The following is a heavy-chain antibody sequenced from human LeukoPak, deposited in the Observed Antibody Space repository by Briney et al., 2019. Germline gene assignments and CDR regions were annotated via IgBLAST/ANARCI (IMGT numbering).Heavy chain of an antibody. CDR3: ARPSRRSGYSYGQSFDY. D-gene: IGHD5-18*01. CDR1: DDSIGSYY. CDR2: IYISGTT. J-gene: IGHJ4*02. V-gene: IGHV4-4*07. Sequence: SETLSLTCTVSDDSIGSYYWNWIRQPAGKGLEWIGRIYISGTTNYNPALKSRVTMSVDTSRNQFSLKLSSVTAADTAVYYCARPSRRSGYSYGQSFDYWGQGTLVTVSS.